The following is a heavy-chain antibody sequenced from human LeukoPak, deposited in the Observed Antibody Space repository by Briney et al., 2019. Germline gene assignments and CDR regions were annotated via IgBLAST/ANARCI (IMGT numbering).Heavy chain of an antibody. J-gene: IGHJ3*02. CDR1: GYTFTSYG. CDR3: ARDPGYCTGGSCYRGAFDI. CDR2: ISTNNGNT. V-gene: IGHV1-18*01. D-gene: IGHD2-15*01. Sequence: ASVKVSCKASGYTFTSYGISWVRQAPGQGLEWMGWISTNNGNTNYAQKLQSRVIMTTDTSTSTVYMDLRSLRSDDTAVYYCARDPGYCTGGSCYRGAFDIWGQGTMVTVSS.